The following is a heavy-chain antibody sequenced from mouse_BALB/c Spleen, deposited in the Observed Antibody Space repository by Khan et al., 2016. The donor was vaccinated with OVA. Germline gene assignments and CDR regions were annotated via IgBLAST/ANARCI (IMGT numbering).Heavy chain of an antibody. CDR3: ARWATWYFDV. D-gene: IGHD3-1*01. CDR1: GYTFTNYW. Sequence: VQLQQSGAELVRPGTSVKISCKASGYTFTNYWLGWIKQRPGHGLEWIGDIYPGGGYTNYNETFKGKATLTAGTSSSTAYMQLSGLTSEDSTVYFCARWATWYFDVWGAGTTVTVSS. J-gene: IGHJ1*01. V-gene: IGHV1-63*02. CDR2: IYPGGGYT.